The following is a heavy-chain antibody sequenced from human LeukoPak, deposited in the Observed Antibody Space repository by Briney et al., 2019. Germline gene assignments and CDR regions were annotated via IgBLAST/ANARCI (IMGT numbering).Heavy chain of an antibody. D-gene: IGHD1-1*01. CDR1: GFTFASYS. CDR2: ISGDSTYI. V-gene: IGHV3-21*01. Sequence: GGSLRLSCAASGFTFASYSMNWVRQAPGKGLEWVSSISGDSTYIYNAGSVKGRFTVSRDNAQASLYLQMISLRADDTAVYYCARVSGRLERQSDLDYWGQGTLVIVSS. J-gene: IGHJ4*02. CDR3: ARVSGRLERQSDLDY.